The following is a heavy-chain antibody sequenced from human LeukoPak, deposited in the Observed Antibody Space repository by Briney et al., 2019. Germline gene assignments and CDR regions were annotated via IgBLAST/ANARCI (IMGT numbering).Heavy chain of an antibody. D-gene: IGHD4-17*01. CDR3: SRAGDYDQYFFDS. Sequence: ASVKVSCKASGYTFTNNFMHWVRQAPGQGLEWIGIINPSGDNTWYAQKFQGRVTMTRDMATSTDYLEVSSLRSEDTAVYYCSRAGDYDQYFFDSWGQGTLVTVSS. CDR1: GYTFTNNF. CDR2: INPSGDNT. V-gene: IGHV1-46*03. J-gene: IGHJ4*02.